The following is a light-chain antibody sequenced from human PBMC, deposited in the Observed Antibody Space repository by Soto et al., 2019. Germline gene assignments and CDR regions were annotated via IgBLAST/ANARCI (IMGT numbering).Light chain of an antibody. CDR1: SSNIGAGYE. CDR2: GNS. V-gene: IGLV1-40*01. J-gene: IGLJ1*01. CDR3: QSYDSSLNGYYV. Sequence: QSVLTQPPSVSGAPGQRVTISCIGSSSNIGAGYEVHWYQQLPGAAPKLLIFGNSNRPSGVPDRFSGSKSGTSASLAITGLRAEDEADYYCQSYDSSLNGYYVFGTGTKLTVL.